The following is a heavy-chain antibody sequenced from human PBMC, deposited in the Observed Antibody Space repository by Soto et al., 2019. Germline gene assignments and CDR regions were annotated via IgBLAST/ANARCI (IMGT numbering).Heavy chain of an antibody. Sequence: QERLVQSGAEVSKPGSSVKVSCKVTGGTSTRYAINWVRQAPGQGLEWMGGIVPMFGTSKYAQKFQGRVTMTADTSTNIAYRELRRLRSEDTAVYYCNRGSEYDFWSGYLWGQGTLVSVSS. D-gene: IGHD3-3*01. J-gene: IGHJ4*02. CDR2: IVPMFGTS. CDR1: GGTSTRYA. CDR3: NRGSEYDFWSGYL. V-gene: IGHV1-69*06.